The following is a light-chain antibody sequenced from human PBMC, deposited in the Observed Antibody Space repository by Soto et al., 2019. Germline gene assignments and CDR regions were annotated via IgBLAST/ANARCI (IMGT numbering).Light chain of an antibody. Sequence: AIQMTQSPASLSASVGDRVTITCRESQGIRNDLGWYQQKPGQAPQLLSYAASSLETGVPSRFSGSGSGTDFTLTISSLQPEDFATYYCLQDYIYTPTFGQGTKVDIK. CDR3: LQDYIYTPT. CDR2: AAS. V-gene: IGKV1-6*01. CDR1: QGIRND. J-gene: IGKJ2*01.